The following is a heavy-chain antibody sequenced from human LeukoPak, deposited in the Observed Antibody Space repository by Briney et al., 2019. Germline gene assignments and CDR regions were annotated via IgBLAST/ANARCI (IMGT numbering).Heavy chain of an antibody. Sequence: SETLSLTCAVYGGSFSGYYWSWIRQPPGKGLEWIGEINHSGSTNYNPSLKSRVTISVDTSKNQFSLKLSSVTAANTAVYYCARRGAPKGPFDYWGQGTLVTVSS. CDR1: GGSFSGYY. CDR2: INHSGST. V-gene: IGHV4-34*01. CDR3: ARRGAPKGPFDY. J-gene: IGHJ4*02. D-gene: IGHD6-25*01.